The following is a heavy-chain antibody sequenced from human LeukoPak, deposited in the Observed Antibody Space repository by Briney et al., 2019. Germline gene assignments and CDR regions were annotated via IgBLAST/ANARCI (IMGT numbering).Heavy chain of an antibody. J-gene: IGHJ4*02. V-gene: IGHV4-34*01. CDR2: INHSGST. D-gene: IGHD3-3*01. Sequence: SETLSLTCAVSGGSFSSYYWSWIRQTPEKGLEWIGEINHSGSTNYNPSLKSRVTISMDASRDQFSLRLSSVTAADTAVYYCARASCRFCGVDVWGQGTLVTVSS. CDR1: GGSFSSYY. CDR3: ARASCRFCGVDV.